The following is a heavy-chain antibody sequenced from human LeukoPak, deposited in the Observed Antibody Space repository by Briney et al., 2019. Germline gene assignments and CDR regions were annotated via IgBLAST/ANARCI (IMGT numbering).Heavy chain of an antibody. CDR1: GFTFRSYG. D-gene: IGHD6-19*01. J-gene: IGHJ4*02. Sequence: PGGSLRLSCAASGFTFRSYGMHWVRQAPGKGLEWVAVISSDGSSKNYADSMKGQFTISRDNSKNTLFLQMNNLRAEDTAVYYCARDSPRLSGWLGHFDYWGQGTLDTVSS. V-gene: IGHV3-30*03. CDR3: ARDSPRLSGWLGHFDY. CDR2: ISSDGSSK.